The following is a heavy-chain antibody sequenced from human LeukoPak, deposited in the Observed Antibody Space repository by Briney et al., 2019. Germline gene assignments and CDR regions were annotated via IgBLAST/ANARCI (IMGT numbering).Heavy chain of an antibody. CDR2: IIPIFGTA. CDR3: ARARSSGSYYDAFDI. CDR1: GGTFSSYA. Sequence: ASVKVSCKASGGTFSSYAIHWVRQAPGQGLEWMGGIIPIFGTASYAQKFQGRVTIIADESTSTAYMELSSLRSEDTAVYYCARARSSGSYYDAFDIWGQGTMVTVSS. V-gene: IGHV1-69*13. D-gene: IGHD1-26*01. J-gene: IGHJ3*02.